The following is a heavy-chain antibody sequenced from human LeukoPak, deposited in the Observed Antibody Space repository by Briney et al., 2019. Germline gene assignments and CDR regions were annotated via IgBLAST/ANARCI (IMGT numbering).Heavy chain of an antibody. CDR2: IIPIFGTA. CDR1: GGTFSRHA. D-gene: IGHD6-19*01. V-gene: IGHV1-69*13. Sequence: ASVKVSCKASGGTFSRHAISWVRQAPGQGLEWMGGIIPIFGTANHAQKFQGRVTITADESTSTAYMELSSLRSEDTAVYYCARGSRQWLAQYAFDYWGQGTLVTVSS. J-gene: IGHJ4*02. CDR3: ARGSRQWLAQYAFDY.